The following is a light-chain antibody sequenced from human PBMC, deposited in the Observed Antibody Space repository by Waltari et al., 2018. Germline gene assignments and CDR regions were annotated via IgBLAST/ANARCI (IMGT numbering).Light chain of an antibody. Sequence: QSALTQPPSASGSPGQSVTISCTGTSSDIGGYNYVSWYQHHPDKAPKLMIYEVSKRPSGVPDRFSGSKSDNTASLTVSGLQAEDEADYYCSSYAGSDNFVVFGGGTKLTVL. CDR3: SSYAGSDNFVV. CDR1: SSDIGGYNY. CDR2: EVS. V-gene: IGLV2-8*01. J-gene: IGLJ2*01.